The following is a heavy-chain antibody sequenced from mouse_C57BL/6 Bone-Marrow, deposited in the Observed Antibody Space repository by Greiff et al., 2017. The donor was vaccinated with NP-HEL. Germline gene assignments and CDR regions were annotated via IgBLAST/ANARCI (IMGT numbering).Heavy chain of an antibody. J-gene: IGHJ4*01. Sequence: EVKVVESGGGLVQPGGSLSLSCAASGFTFTDYYMSWVRQPPGKALEWLGFIRNKANGYTTEYSASVKGRFTISRDNSQSILYLQMNALRAEDSATYYCARLYYYGSSYVGGAMDYWGQGTSVTVSS. CDR3: ARLYYYGSSYVGGAMDY. CDR2: IRNKANGYTT. CDR1: GFTFTDYY. D-gene: IGHD1-1*01. V-gene: IGHV7-3*01.